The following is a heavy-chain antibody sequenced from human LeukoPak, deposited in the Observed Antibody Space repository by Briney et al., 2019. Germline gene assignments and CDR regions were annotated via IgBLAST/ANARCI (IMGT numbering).Heavy chain of an antibody. CDR2: IDTADNT. D-gene: IGHD5-12*01. Sequence: GGSLRLSCAASGFTVSSHYMNWVRQAPGRGLEWVSIIDTADNTYYADSVKGRFTVSRDNSYNTVFLQLNTVRADDTAVYYWARRGGYSGHDFGGGIEGYFDYWGHGTVVTVSS. V-gene: IGHV3-53*01. CDR3: ARRGGYSGHDFGGGIEGYFDY. J-gene: IGHJ4*01. CDR1: GFTVSSHY.